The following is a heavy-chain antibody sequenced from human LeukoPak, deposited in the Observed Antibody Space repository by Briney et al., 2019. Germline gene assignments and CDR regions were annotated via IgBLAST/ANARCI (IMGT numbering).Heavy chain of an antibody. V-gene: IGHV3-33*01. CDR2: IWYDGSNK. CDR3: ARVPRWALQGLLDY. J-gene: IGHJ4*02. CDR1: GFTFSSYG. D-gene: IGHD1-26*01. Sequence: TGGSLRLSCAASGFTFSSYGMHWVRQAPGKGLEWVAVIWYDGSNKYYADSVKGRFTISRDNSKNTLYLQMNSLRAEDTAVYYCARVPRWALQGLLDYWGQGTLVTVSS.